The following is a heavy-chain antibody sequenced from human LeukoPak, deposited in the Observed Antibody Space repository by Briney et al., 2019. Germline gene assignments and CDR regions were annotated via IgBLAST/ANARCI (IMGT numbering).Heavy chain of an antibody. Sequence: GGSLRLSCAASGFTFSDAWMSWVRQAPGKGLEWVGRIKSKIDGGTIDYGAPVKGRFTISRDDSRNTLYLQMNSLKTEDTAVYYCTTRRQDGCWGQGTLVTAS. CDR3: TTRRQDGC. CDR2: IKSKIDGGTI. CDR1: GFTFSDAW. V-gene: IGHV3-15*01. J-gene: IGHJ4*02. D-gene: IGHD6-25*01.